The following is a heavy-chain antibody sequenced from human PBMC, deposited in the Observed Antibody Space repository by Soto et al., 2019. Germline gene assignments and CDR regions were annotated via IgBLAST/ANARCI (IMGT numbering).Heavy chain of an antibody. CDR2: INPDNGNT. Sequence: ASVTVSCKASGYTFTRSGISWVRQAPGQGLEWLGWINPDNGNTNYAQHLQGRVSLTTDTSTSTAYMELSSLRSEDTAVYYCAREPCGGDCYSLGGMDVWGQGTTVTVSS. J-gene: IGHJ6*02. D-gene: IGHD2-21*02. CDR1: GYTFTRSG. CDR3: AREPCGGDCYSLGGMDV. V-gene: IGHV1-18*01.